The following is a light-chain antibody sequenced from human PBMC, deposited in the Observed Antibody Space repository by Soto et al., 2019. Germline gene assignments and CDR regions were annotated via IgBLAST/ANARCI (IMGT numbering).Light chain of an antibody. J-gene: IGKJ4*01. V-gene: IGKV1-12*01. CDR2: AAS. CDR1: QDISSW. Sequence: DIQMTQSPSSVSASVGDRVTITCRASQDISSWLAWYQQKPGNAPKVLIFAASTLQRGVPSRFSGSGSGTDFTLTISTLQPEDFATYFCQQADSFPLNFGGGTKV. CDR3: QQADSFPLN.